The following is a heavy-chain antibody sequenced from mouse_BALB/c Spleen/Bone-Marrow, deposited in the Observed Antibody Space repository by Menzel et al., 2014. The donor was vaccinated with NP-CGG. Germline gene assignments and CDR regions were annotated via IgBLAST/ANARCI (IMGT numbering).Heavy chain of an antibody. CDR1: GYAFTNYW. CDR2: IYPGSGNT. CDR3: TRRRSLDY. Sequence: QVQLQQSGTELVRPGTSVKISCKASGYAFTNYWQGWVKQRPGHGLEWIGDIYPGSGNTYYNEKFKGKVTLTADKSSSTAYMQLGGLTSEDSAVYFCTRRRSLDYWGQGTTLTVSS. J-gene: IGHJ2*01. V-gene: IGHV1-63*01.